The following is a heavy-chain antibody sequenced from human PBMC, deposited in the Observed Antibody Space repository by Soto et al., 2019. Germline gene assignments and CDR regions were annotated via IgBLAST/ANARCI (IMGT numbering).Heavy chain of an antibody. CDR3: ARQATMVRGVITSKPYYYGMDV. D-gene: IGHD3-10*01. CDR1: GYSFTSYW. Sequence: PGESLKISCKGSGYSFTSYWISWVRQMPVKGLEWMGRIDPSDSYTNYSPSFQGHVTISADKSISTAYLQWSSLKASDTAMYYCARQATMVRGVITSKPYYYGMDVWGQGTTVTVSS. CDR2: IDPSDSYT. J-gene: IGHJ6*02. V-gene: IGHV5-10-1*01.